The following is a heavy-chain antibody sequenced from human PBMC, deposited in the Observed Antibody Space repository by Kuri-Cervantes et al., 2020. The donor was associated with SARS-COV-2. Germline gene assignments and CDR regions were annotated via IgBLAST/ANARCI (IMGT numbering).Heavy chain of an antibody. V-gene: IGHV4-39*07. CDR1: GGSISSDSFF. CDR3: ARIVGNDAFDI. CDR2: IYYSGAT. D-gene: IGHD2-21*01. Sequence: ESLKISCTVSGGSISSDSFFWVWIRQPPGKGLEWIGSIYYSGATYYNPSLKSRVTISVDTSKNQFSLKLSSVTAADTAVYYCARIVGNDAFDIWGQGTMVTVSS. J-gene: IGHJ3*02.